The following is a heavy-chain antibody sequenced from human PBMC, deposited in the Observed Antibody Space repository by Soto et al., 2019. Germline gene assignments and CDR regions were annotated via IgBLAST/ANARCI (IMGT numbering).Heavy chain of an antibody. V-gene: IGHV4-31*03. CDR3: ARDPGYRGNSLDY. D-gene: IGHD2-21*02. CDR2: IYYSGST. J-gene: IGHJ4*02. CDR1: GGSISSGGYY. Sequence: SETLSLTCTVSGGSISSGGYYWSWIRQHPGKGLEWIGYIYYSGSTYYNPSLKSRVTISVDTSKNQFSLKLSSVAAADTAVYYCARDPGYRGNSLDYWGQGTLVTVSS.